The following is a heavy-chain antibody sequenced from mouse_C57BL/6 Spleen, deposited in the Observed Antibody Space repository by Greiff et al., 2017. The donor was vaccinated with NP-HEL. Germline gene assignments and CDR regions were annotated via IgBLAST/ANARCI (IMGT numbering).Heavy chain of an antibody. CDR3: LREGGYGYDEAWFAY. Sequence: EVQLQESGGGLVQPKGSLKLSCAASGFTFNTYAMHWVRQAPGKGLEWVARIRSKSSNYATYSADSVKDRFTISRDASQSMLYRQMNNRKTEDTAMYDCLREGGYGYDEAWFAYWGQGTLVTVSA. D-gene: IGHD2-2*01. J-gene: IGHJ3*01. CDR1: GFTFNTYA. V-gene: IGHV10-3*01. CDR2: IRSKSSNYAT.